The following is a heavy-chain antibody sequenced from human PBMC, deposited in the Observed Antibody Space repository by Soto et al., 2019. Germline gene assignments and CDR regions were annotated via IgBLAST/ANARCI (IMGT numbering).Heavy chain of an antibody. CDR1: GGSISSGGYY. Sequence: SETLSLTCTVSGGSISSGGYYWSWIRQHPGKGLEWIGYIYYSGSTYYNPSLKSRVTISVDTSKNQFSLKLSSVTAADTAVYYCARGAITMVRGPDYWGQGTLVTVS. V-gene: IGHV4-31*02. CDR3: ARGAITMVRGPDY. J-gene: IGHJ4*02. D-gene: IGHD3-10*01. CDR2: IYYSGST.